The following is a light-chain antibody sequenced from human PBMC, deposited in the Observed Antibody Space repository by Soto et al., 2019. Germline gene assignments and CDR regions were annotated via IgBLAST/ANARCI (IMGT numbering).Light chain of an antibody. CDR1: SSDVGGYNY. J-gene: IGLJ1*01. CDR3: GSYASNIYV. V-gene: IGLV2-14*01. CDR2: EVS. Sequence: QSALTQPASVSGSPGQSITISCTGTSSDVGGYNYVSWYQQHPGKAPKLMIYEVSNRPSGVSNRFSGSKSGNTASLTISGLQAEDEADYYCGSYASNIYVFGTGTKVTAL.